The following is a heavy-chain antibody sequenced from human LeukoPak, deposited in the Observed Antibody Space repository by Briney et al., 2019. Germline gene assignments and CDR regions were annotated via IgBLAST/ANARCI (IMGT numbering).Heavy chain of an antibody. CDR2: LSGSSNNA. CDR1: GFTFSNYA. CDR3: ARDGPAPSMTTVTSNY. Sequence: GGSLRLSCTASGFTFSNYAMNWVRQAPGKGLEWVSSLSGSSNNANYAASVRGRFTISRDNSKNTLYLQMNSMRTEDTAVYYCARDGPAPSMTTVTSNYWGQGTLVTVSS. J-gene: IGHJ4*02. D-gene: IGHD4-17*01. V-gene: IGHV3-23*01.